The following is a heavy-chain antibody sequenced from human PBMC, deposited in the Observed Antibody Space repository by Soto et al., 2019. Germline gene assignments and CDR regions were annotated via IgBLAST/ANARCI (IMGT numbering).Heavy chain of an antibody. CDR3: ARDSGSSWYWFDP. CDR2: ISSNGGST. Sequence: GGSLRLSCAASGFTFSSYAMHWVRQAPGKGLEYVSAISSNGGSTYYANSVKGRFTISRDNSKNTLYLQMGSLRAEDMAVYYCARDSGSSWYWFDPWGQGTRVTVSS. V-gene: IGHV3-64*01. D-gene: IGHD6-13*01. J-gene: IGHJ5*02. CDR1: GFTFSSYA.